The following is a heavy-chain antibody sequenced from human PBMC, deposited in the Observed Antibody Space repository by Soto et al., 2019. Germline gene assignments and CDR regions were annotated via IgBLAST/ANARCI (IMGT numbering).Heavy chain of an antibody. CDR2: INPNSGGT. D-gene: IGHD6-6*01. CDR1: GYTFNGYY. Sequence: GASVKVSCKASGYTFNGYYMHWVRQAPGQGLAWMGWINPNSGGTNYAQKFQGWVTMTRDTSISTAYMELSRLGSDDTAVYYCARGQGLFGIAARPYYYGMDVWGQGTTVTVSS. J-gene: IGHJ6*02. V-gene: IGHV1-2*04. CDR3: ARGQGLFGIAARPYYYGMDV.